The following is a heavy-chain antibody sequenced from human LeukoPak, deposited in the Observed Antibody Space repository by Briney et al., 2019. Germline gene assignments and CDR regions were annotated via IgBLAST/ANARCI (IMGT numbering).Heavy chain of an antibody. Sequence: GASVKVSCKASGYTFTTYDINWVRQATGQGLEWMGWMNPNSGGTGYAQKFQGRVTMTRNTSISTAYMELTSLRSEDTAVYYCATENYDSRAGFDYWGQGTLVTVSS. CDR3: ATENYDSRAGFDY. D-gene: IGHD3-22*01. CDR1: GYTFTTYD. CDR2: MNPNSGGT. V-gene: IGHV1-8*01. J-gene: IGHJ4*02.